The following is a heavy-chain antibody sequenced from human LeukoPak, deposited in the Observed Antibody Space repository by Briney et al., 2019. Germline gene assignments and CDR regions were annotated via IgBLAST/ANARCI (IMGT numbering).Heavy chain of an antibody. J-gene: IGHJ4*02. CDR1: GFTFTNYG. CDR2: ISYDGNNK. CDR3: ASPYYYDSSGYYYGPDY. Sequence: GGSLRLSCAASGFTFTNYGMHWVRQAPGKGLEWVAVISYDGNNKYYADSVKGRFTISRDNFENTLSLQMNSLRAEDTAIYYCASPYYYDSSGYYYGPDYWGQGTLVTVSS. D-gene: IGHD3-22*01. V-gene: IGHV3-30*19.